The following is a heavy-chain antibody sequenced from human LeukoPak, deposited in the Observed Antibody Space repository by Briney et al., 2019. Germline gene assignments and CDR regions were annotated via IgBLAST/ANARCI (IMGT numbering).Heavy chain of an antibody. V-gene: IGHV3-23*01. CDR1: GFTFSSYA. CDR2: ISGSGGNT. Sequence: PGGSLRLSCAASGFTFSSYAMSWVRQAPGKGLEWVSSISGSGGNTYYADSVKGRFTISRDNSKNTLYLQMNSLSAEDTAVYYCAREYSYGLDYWGQGTLVTVSS. D-gene: IGHD5-18*01. CDR3: AREYSYGLDY. J-gene: IGHJ4*02.